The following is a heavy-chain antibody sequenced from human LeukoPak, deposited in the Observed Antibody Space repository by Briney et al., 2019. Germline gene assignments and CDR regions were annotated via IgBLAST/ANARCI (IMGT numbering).Heavy chain of an antibody. V-gene: IGHV4-38-2*01. CDR1: GFTFSDYY. J-gene: IGHJ4*02. CDR3: ARALWDYGDYVPFDY. D-gene: IGHD4-17*01. CDR2: IYHSGRT. Sequence: GSLRLSCAASGFTFSDYYMSWIRQAPGKGLEWIGSIYHSGRTFYNPSLKSRVTISVDTSKDQFSLKLTSVTAADTAVYYCARALWDYGDYVPFDYWGQGTLVTVSS.